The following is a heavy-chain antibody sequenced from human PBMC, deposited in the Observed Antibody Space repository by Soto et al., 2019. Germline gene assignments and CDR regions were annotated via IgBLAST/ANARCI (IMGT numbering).Heavy chain of an antibody. CDR2: IVAGSGNT. CDR1: GYAFTGSY. Sequence: ASVKVSCKASGYAFTGSYMHWVRQAPGQGLEWIGWIVAGSGNTNYAQKFQDRVTITRDTSTSTAYMELSSLRSEDTAVYYCAAYNWNYDYYYYGMDVWGQGTTVTVSS. CDR3: AAYNWNYDYYYYGMDV. V-gene: IGHV1-58*02. J-gene: IGHJ6*02. D-gene: IGHD1-7*01.